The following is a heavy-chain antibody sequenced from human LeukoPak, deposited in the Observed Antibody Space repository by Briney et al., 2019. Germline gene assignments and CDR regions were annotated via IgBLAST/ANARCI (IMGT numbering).Heavy chain of an antibody. CDR3: AKAPVTTCSGAYCYPFDY. D-gene: IGHD2-21*01. CDR2: ISVSGNT. Sequence: GGSLRLSCAASGFTLSSYAMSWVRQAPGKGLEWVSAISVSGNTYHADSVTGRFTISRDSSKNRLYLQMNRLRAEDAAVYYCAKAPVTTCSGAYCYPFDYWGQGTLVTVSS. V-gene: IGHV3-23*01. J-gene: IGHJ4*02. CDR1: GFTLSSYA.